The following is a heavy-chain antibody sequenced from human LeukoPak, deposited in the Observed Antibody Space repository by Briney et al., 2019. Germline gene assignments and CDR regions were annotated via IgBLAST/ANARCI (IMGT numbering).Heavy chain of an antibody. CDR1: GYSFTSYW. CDR3: ARSTRYYDSSGAKFDY. Sequence: GESLKISCQGSGYSFTSYWIGWVRQLPGKGLEWMGIIYPGDSDTRYSPSFQGQVTISADKSISTAYLQWSSLKASDTAMYYCARSTRYYDSSGAKFDYWGQGTLVTVSS. V-gene: IGHV5-51*01. J-gene: IGHJ4*02. CDR2: IYPGDSDT. D-gene: IGHD3-22*01.